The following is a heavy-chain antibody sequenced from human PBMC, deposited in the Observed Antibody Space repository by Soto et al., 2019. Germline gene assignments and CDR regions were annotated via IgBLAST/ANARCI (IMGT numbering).Heavy chain of an antibody. CDR2: IHYSGST. D-gene: IGHD6-13*01. Sequence: VQLQESGPGLVKPSETLSLTCTVSGGSISGYYWSWIRQSPGKGLEWIGYIHYSGSTNYNPSLKSRLTISVDTSKNQLSLKLSSVTAADTAVYYCARGSAAGTKSPFDYWGQGTLVTVSS. J-gene: IGHJ4*02. V-gene: IGHV4-59*01. CDR3: ARGSAAGTKSPFDY. CDR1: GGSISGYY.